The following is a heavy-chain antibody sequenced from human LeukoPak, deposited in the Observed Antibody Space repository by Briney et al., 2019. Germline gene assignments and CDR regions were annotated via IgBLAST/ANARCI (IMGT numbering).Heavy chain of an antibody. Sequence: PGGSLRLSCAASGFTFSSYWMSWVRQAPGKGLEWVANIKQDGSEKYYVDSVKGRFTISRDTARNSLYLQMNSLRAEDTAVYYCARDGFCGGDCSSRFDYWGQGTLVTVSS. D-gene: IGHD2-21*02. CDR3: ARDGFCGGDCSSRFDY. V-gene: IGHV3-7*03. CDR2: IKQDGSEK. CDR1: GFTFSSYW. J-gene: IGHJ4*02.